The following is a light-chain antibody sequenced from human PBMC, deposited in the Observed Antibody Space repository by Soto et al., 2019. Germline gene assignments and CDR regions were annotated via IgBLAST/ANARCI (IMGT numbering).Light chain of an antibody. V-gene: IGKV3-20*01. J-gene: IGKJ5*01. Sequence: EIGLTQSPGTLSLSPGERATISCRASESVIKYLPWYQQKPGQAPSPLIHGASSMDTCIPARFSGSGAGTTSTLIINRLEPEDVEVYYCKQYSSTPPITFGPGTRLEI. CDR3: KQYSSTPPIT. CDR2: GAS. CDR1: ESVIKY.